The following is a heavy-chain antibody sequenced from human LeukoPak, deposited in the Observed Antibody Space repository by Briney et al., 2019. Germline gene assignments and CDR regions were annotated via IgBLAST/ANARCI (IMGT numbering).Heavy chain of an antibody. D-gene: IGHD6-19*01. CDR2: IYYSGST. CDR1: GGSISSYY. V-gene: IGHV4-59*01. CDR3: DAVAATQVG. J-gene: IGHJ4*02. Sequence: SETLSLTCTVSGGSISSYYWSWIRQPPGKGLEWIGYIYYSGSTNYNPSLKSRVTISVDTSKNQFSLKLSSVTAADTAVYYCDAVAATQVGWGQGTLVTVSS.